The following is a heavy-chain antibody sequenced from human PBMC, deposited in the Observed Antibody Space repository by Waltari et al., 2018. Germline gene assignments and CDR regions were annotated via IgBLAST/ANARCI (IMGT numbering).Heavy chain of an antibody. CDR3: TRGITKAFDP. D-gene: IGHD1-20*01. CDR2: IGPDGGCT. CDR1: GITFSSSW. J-gene: IGHJ5*02. V-gene: IGHV3-74*01. Sequence: EVQLVESGGDLLQPGGSLRLSCAASGITFSSSWMHWVSQTPGTGLEWVSHIGPDGGCTGDADSVRGRFTSSRDNAKGMLYLQMNSLRADDTAVYYCTRGITKAFDPWGQGTLVTVSS.